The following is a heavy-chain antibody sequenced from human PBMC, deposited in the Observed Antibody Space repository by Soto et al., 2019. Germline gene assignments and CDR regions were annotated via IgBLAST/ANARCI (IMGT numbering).Heavy chain of an antibody. V-gene: IGHV4-30-4*01. CDR2: IYDGGTT. D-gene: IGHD7-27*01. J-gene: IGHJ4*02. Sequence: QVQLQESGPRLVSPSQTLSLTCTVSGGSISSAAYCWSWIRQSPDKGLEWIGHIYDGGTTYSSPSLKGRVTISADTSETQFSLKLNSVSAADIAVYYCARGPSGDKVDYWGQGIQVTVSS. CDR1: GGSISSAAYC. CDR3: ARGPSGDKVDY.